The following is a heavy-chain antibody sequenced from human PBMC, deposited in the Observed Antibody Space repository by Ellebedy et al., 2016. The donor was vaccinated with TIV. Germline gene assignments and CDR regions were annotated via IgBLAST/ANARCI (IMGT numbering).Heavy chain of an antibody. CDR1: GFTFSSYW. CDR3: ARDGLAAVGTYYYYYYGMDV. D-gene: IGHD6-13*01. Sequence: GESLKISCAASGFTFSSYWMNWVRQAPGKGLEWVANIKQDGSEEYYVDSVKGRFTISSDNAKNSLYLQMNSLRAEDTAVYYCARDGLAAVGTYYYYYYGMDVWGQGTTVTVSS. V-gene: IGHV3-7*01. CDR2: IKQDGSEE. J-gene: IGHJ6*02.